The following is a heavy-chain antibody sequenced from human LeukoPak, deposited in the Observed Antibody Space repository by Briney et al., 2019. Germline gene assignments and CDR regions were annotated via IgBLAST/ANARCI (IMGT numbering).Heavy chain of an antibody. J-gene: IGHJ4*02. CDR1: GFTLNSHW. V-gene: IGHV3-7*01. D-gene: IGHD3-22*01. Sequence: GGSLRLSCVASGFTLNSHWMNWVRQAPGKGLEWVAIIDQNGANIGYGDSVKGRFTISRDNSKNTLFLQMNSLRAEDTAVYYCARAAYDSSGYLTLWGQGTLVTVSS. CDR2: IDQNGANI. CDR3: ARAAYDSSGYLTL.